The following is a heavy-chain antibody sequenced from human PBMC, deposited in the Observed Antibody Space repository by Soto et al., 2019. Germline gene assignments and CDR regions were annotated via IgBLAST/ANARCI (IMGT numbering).Heavy chain of an antibody. CDR1: GFTFNNYG. CDR3: AKDLDVVVVVSATRGLDV. D-gene: IGHD2-15*01. V-gene: IGHV3-30*18. J-gene: IGHJ6*02. CDR2: ISYDGSNK. Sequence: GGSLRLSCAASGFTFNNYGMHWVRQAPGKGLEWVAGISYDGSNKYYVDSVKGRFTVSRDNSKNTVSLEMISLRAEDTAVYYCAKDLDVVVVVSATRGLDVWGRGTTVTVSS.